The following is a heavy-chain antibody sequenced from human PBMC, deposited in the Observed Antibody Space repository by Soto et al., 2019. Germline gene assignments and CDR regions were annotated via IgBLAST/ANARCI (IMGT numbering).Heavy chain of an antibody. CDR2: ITSSGST. J-gene: IGHJ5*01. CDR1: GGSFSDSY. V-gene: IGHV4-34*01. D-gene: IGHD1-1*01. CDR3: ARGRPAIATRWFDS. Sequence: SETLSLTCAVFGGSFSDSYWSGIRQSPGKGLEWIGEITSSGSTYYNPSLKSRVTISGDTSKNQFSLEVKSVTAADTAVYYCARGRPAIATRWFDSWGQGILVTVSS.